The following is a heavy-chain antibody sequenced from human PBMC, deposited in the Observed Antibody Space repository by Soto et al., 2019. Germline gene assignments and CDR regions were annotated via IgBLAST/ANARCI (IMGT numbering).Heavy chain of an antibody. D-gene: IGHD1-26*01. CDR3: ARDHKWDGMDV. CDR1: GGSFSSDSFI. CDR2: INYSWTT. J-gene: IGHJ6*02. Sequence: SETLSLTCSVSGGSFSSDSFIWSWVRQFPGKGLEWIGYINYSWTTYYNPSLRSRITMSVDTSKNQFSLNLSSVTAADTAVYYCARDHKWDGMDVWGQGTTVTVS. V-gene: IGHV4-31*03.